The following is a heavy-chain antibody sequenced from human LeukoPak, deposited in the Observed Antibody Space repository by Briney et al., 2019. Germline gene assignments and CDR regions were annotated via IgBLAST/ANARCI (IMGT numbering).Heavy chain of an antibody. Sequence: RSETLSLTRTVSGGTISRYYWSWIRQPAGKGLEWIGGIYTRGSTHYNPSLQSLVTMLVDTSKNQFSLKLSSVTAADTAVYYCARVGSDGSYFDYWGRGTLVTESS. CDR3: ARVGSDGSYFDY. V-gene: IGHV4-4*07. CDR2: IYTRGST. D-gene: IGHD1-26*01. CDR1: GGTISRYY. J-gene: IGHJ4*02.